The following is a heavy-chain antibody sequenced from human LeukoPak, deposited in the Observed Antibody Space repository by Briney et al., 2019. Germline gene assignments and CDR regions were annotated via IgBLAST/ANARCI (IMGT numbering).Heavy chain of an antibody. CDR3: ARKAPFVYYTREGYYYYGMDV. D-gene: IGHD3-3*01. Sequence: GGSLRLSCAASGFTFSSYEMNWVRQAPGKGLEWVSYISSSGSTIYYADSVKGRFTISRDNAKNSLYLQMNSLRAEDTAVYYCARKAPFVYYTREGYYYYGMDVGGKGPTVTVSS. V-gene: IGHV3-48*03. CDR1: GFTFSSYE. J-gene: IGHJ6*04. CDR2: ISSSGSTI.